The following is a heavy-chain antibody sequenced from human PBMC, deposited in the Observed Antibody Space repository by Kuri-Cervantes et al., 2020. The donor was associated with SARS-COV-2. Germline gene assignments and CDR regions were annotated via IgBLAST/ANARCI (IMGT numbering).Heavy chain of an antibody. D-gene: IGHD1-14*01. CDR2: IDASGKSR. V-gene: IGHV3-48*02. J-gene: IGHJ4*02. CDR3: STTWDH. CDR1: GW. Sequence: GESLKISCAASGWMTWVRQAPGMGLEWVSHIDASGKSRYYIDSVQGRFTISRDNARNSLYLQMNSLTEEDTAVYYCSTTWDHWGQGTLVTVSS.